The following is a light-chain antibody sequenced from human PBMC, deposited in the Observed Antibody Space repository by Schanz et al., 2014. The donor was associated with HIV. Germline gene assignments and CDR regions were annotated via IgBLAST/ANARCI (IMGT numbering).Light chain of an antibody. J-gene: IGKJ2*01. V-gene: IGKV3-20*01. CDR1: QIIGSAY. CDR2: GAS. Sequence: DIVLTQSPATLSLSPGERVTLSCRASQIIGSAYLAWYQQKPGQTPRVLIYGASNRATGVPGRFSGSGSGTDFTLTISSLEPEDFAVYYCQQYSNAPYTFGQGTRLEIK. CDR3: QQYSNAPYT.